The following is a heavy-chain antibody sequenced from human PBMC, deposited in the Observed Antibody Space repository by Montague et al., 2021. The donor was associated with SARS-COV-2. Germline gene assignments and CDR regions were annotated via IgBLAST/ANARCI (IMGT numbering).Heavy chain of an antibody. D-gene: IGHD5-24*01. CDR1: GGSFSGYY. CDR2: INHSGST. Sequence: SETLSLTCAVYGGSFSGYYWSWIRQPQGKGLEWIGEINHSGSTNYNPSLKSRVTISVDTSKDQFSLKLSSVTAADTAVYYCARVSVEMATMGVYYYYGMDVWGQGTTVTVSS. CDR3: ARVSVEMATMGVYYYYGMDV. J-gene: IGHJ6*02. V-gene: IGHV4-34*01.